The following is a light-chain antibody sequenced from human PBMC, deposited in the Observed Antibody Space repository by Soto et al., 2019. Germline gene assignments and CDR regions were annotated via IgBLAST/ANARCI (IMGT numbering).Light chain of an antibody. V-gene: IGKV3-20*01. CDR1: QSVSNNY. CDR3: QQYGSSPPYT. Sequence: EVVLTQSPGTLSLSPGERATLSCRASQSVSNNYLAWYQQKRGQPPKLIIFGSPDRATGIPVRFSGSGSGTDFTLTTSRLEPEDFAVYYCQQYGSSPPYTCGQGTKLEIK. J-gene: IGKJ2*01. CDR2: GSP.